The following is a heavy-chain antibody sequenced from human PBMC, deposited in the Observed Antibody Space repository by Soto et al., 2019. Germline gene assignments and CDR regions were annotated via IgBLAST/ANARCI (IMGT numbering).Heavy chain of an antibody. D-gene: IGHD3-22*01. CDR1: GGSFSGYY. Sequence: QVQLQQWGAGLLKPSETLSLTCAVYGGSFSGYYWTWIRQPPGKGLEWIGEINHIGSPNYNPSLRSLVVISVYAFKNHFSLNLSAVTAADTAVYYCARTHCVTVGDGGYSPKYYFCYWAQGTLITVSS. J-gene: IGHJ4*02. V-gene: IGHV4-34*01. CDR3: ARTHCVTVGDGGYSPKYYFCY. CDR2: INHIGSP.